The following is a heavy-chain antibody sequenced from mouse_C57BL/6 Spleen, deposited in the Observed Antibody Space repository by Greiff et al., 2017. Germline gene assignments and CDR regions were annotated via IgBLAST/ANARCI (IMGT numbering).Heavy chain of an antibody. CDR1: GYAFSSSW. J-gene: IGHJ3*01. Sequence: VQLQQSGPELVKPGASVKISCKASGYAFSSSWMNWVKQRPGKGLEWIGRIYPGDGDTNYNGKFKGKATLTADKSSSTAYMQLSSLTSEDSAVYFCALTAQATWAWFAYWGQGTLVTVSA. D-gene: IGHD3-2*02. CDR2: IYPGDGDT. CDR3: ALTAQATWAWFAY. V-gene: IGHV1-82*01.